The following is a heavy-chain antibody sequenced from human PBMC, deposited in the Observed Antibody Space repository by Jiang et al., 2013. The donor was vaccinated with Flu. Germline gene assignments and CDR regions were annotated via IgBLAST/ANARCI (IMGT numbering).Heavy chain of an antibody. CDR1: GFTFSSYN. J-gene: IGHJ4*02. CDR3: ARNYDFWSGPGY. CDR2: IWYDESSK. V-gene: IGHV3-33*01. D-gene: IGHD3-3*01. Sequence: QLLESGGGVVQPGRSLRLSCAASGFTFSSYNMHWVRQAPGKGLEWVAVIWYDESSKYYADSVKGRFTISRDNSKNTLFLQMNSLRAEDTAVYYCARNYDFWSGPGYWGQGTLVTVSS.